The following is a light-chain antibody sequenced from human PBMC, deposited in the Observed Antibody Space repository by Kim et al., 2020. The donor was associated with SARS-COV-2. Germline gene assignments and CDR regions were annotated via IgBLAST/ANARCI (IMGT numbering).Light chain of an antibody. J-gene: IGLJ1*01. CDR1: SLRSYY. Sequence: LGQTVRITCQGDSLRSYYASWYQQKPGQAPVLVIYGKNNRPSGIPDRFSGSSSGNTASLTITGAQAEDEADYYCNSRDSSSNHYVFGTGTKVTVL. CDR2: GKN. V-gene: IGLV3-19*01. CDR3: NSRDSSSNHYV.